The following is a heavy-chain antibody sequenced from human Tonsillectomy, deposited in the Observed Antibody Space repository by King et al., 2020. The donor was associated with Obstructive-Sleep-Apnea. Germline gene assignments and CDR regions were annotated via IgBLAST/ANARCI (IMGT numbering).Heavy chain of an antibody. J-gene: IGHJ5*02. D-gene: IGHD3-10*01. CDR2: IIPILGIA. Sequence: QLVQSGAEVKKPGSSVKVSCKASGGTFSSYVISWGRQAPGQGLEWMGRIIPILGIANYAQKFQGRVTITADKSTSTAYMELSSLRSEDTAVYYCATDRGFGELNWFDPWGQGTLVTVSS. CDR3: ATDRGFGELNWFDP. CDR1: GGTFSSYV. V-gene: IGHV1-69*04.